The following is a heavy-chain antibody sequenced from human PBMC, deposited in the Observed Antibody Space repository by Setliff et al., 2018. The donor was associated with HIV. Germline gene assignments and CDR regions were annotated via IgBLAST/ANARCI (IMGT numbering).Heavy chain of an antibody. CDR2: IYHSGIT. J-gene: IGHJ3*02. CDR1: GYYISSGYY. V-gene: IGHV4-38-2*02. CDR3: ARDRVGSRHDAFEI. D-gene: IGHD1-26*01. Sequence: SETLSLTCAVSGYYISSGYYWAWIRQPPGKGLEWIGSIYHSGITYYNPSLKSRVTISVDTPKNQFSLKVSSVTAADTAVYYCARDRVGSRHDAFEIWGQGTMVTVS.